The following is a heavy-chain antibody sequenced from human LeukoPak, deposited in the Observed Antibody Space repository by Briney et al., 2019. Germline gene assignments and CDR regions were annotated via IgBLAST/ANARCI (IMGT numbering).Heavy chain of an antibody. J-gene: IGHJ4*02. Sequence: PGGSLRLSCAASGFTFRTYAMNWVRKAPGKGVEWVSAISSSGGGTYDADSVKRRFTSSGDNSKNTLFLQMNRLTAEDTAGLFFARDDPFDYWGQGTLVTVSS. V-gene: IGHV3-23*01. CDR1: GFTFRTYA. D-gene: IGHD1-1*01. CDR3: ARDDPFDY. CDR2: ISSSGGGT.